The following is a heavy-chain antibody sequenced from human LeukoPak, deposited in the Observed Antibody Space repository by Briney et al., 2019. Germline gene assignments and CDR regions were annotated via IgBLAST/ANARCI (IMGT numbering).Heavy chain of an antibody. Sequence: ASVKVSCKVSGYTPTGLSMHWVRQAPGKGLEWMGGFDPEDGETIYAQKFQGRVTMTEDTSTDTAYMELSSLRSEDTAVYYCATVPQWLEQYYFDYWGQGTLVTVSS. J-gene: IGHJ4*02. CDR1: GYTPTGLS. V-gene: IGHV1-24*01. CDR3: ATVPQWLEQYYFDY. CDR2: FDPEDGET. D-gene: IGHD6-19*01.